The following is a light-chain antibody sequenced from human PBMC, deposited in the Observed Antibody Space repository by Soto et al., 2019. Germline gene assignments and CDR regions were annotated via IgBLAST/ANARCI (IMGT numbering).Light chain of an antibody. J-gene: IGLJ2*01. CDR2: DDD. CDR1: SSKVGNNY. CDR3: GTWDASLSGVV. Sequence: QSVLKQPPSVSAAPGQKVTISCSGSSSKVGNNYVSWYQQLPGTAPKLLIYDDDVRPSGIPDRFSGSKSGTSATLGITGLQTGDEADYYCGTWDASLSGVVFGGGTKLTVL. V-gene: IGLV1-51*01.